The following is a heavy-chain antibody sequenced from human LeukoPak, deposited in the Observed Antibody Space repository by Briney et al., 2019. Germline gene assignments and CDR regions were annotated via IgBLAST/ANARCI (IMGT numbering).Heavy chain of an antibody. J-gene: IGHJ3*02. CDR3: ARGTNWNHGAFDI. V-gene: IGHV1-69*05. CDR1: GGTFISYA. D-gene: IGHD1-14*01. CDR2: IIPIFCTA. Sequence: SVNVSCKSSGGTFISYAISGVRRAPGQGLEWMGRIIPIFCTANYAQKFCGRVTSTTDESTSTAYMELTRLRAEDTVVYCCARGTNWNHGAFDIWGQGTMVTVSS.